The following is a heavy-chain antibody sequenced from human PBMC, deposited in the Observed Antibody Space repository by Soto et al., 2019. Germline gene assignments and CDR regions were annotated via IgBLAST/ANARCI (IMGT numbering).Heavy chain of an antibody. D-gene: IGHD5-12*01. V-gene: IGHV4-59*01. CDR1: GGSISRYY. J-gene: IGHJ6*03. Sequence: SETLSLTCTVSGGSISRYYWSWIRQPPGKGLEWIGYIYYSGSTNYNPSLKSRVTISVDTSKNQFSLKLSSVTAADTAVYYCARVATREGPSYYYYYMDVWGKGTTVTVSS. CDR2: IYYSGST. CDR3: ARVATREGPSYYYYYMDV.